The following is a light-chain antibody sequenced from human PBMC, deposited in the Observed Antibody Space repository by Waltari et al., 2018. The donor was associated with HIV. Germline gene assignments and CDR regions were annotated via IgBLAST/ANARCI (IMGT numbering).Light chain of an antibody. CDR3: QHRSDWPPSTT. CDR1: QSVSTY. CDR2: DAS. V-gene: IGKV3-11*01. Sequence: SPGDRATLSCRASQSVSTYLAWYQQKRGRAPRLLIYDASNRATGIPDFTLTISGLEPEDFAVYYCQHRSDWPPSTTFGQGTRLEIK. J-gene: IGKJ5*01.